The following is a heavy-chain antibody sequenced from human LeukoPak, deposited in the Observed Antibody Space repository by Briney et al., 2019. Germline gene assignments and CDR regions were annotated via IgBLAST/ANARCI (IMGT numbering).Heavy chain of an antibody. Sequence: SETLSLTCAVYGGSFSGYYWSWIRQPPGKGLEWIGEINHSGSTNYNPSLKSRVTISVDTSKNQFSLKLSSVTPADTAVYYCARGYCSGGSCLHLDYWGQGTLVTVSS. CDR1: GGSFSGYY. CDR2: INHSGST. D-gene: IGHD2-15*01. V-gene: IGHV4-34*01. CDR3: ARGYCSGGSCLHLDY. J-gene: IGHJ4*02.